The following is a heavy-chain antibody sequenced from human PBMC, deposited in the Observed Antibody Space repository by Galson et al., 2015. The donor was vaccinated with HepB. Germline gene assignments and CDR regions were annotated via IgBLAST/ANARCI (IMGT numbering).Heavy chain of an antibody. D-gene: IGHD3-3*01. Sequence: SCKASGFTFSSYGMHWVRQAPGKGLEWVAVISYDGSNKHYADSVKGRFTISRDNSKNTLYLQMNSLRAEDTAVYYCARGNLRDDFWSGYAGFDYWGQGTLVTVSS. J-gene: IGHJ4*02. V-gene: IGHV3-33*05. CDR3: ARGNLRDDFWSGYAGFDY. CDR2: ISYDGSNK. CDR1: GFTFSSYG.